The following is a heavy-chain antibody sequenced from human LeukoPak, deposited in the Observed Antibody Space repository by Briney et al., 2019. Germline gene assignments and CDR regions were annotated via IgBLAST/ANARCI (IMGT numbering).Heavy chain of an antibody. Sequence: GSLRLSCAASGFTFSSYGMHWVRQAPGKGLEWVAVIWYDGSNKYYADSVKGRFTISRDNSKNTLYLQMNSLRAEDTAVYYCAKASSMVTHLDYWGQGTLVTVSS. D-gene: IGHD4-23*01. CDR1: GFTFSSYG. CDR2: IWYDGSNK. CDR3: AKASSMVTHLDY. J-gene: IGHJ4*02. V-gene: IGHV3-33*06.